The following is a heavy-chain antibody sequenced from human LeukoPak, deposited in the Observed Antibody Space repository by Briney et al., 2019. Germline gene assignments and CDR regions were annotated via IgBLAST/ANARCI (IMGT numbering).Heavy chain of an antibody. Sequence: SETLSLTCAVYGGSFGGYYWSWIRQPPGKGLEWIGEINHSGSTNYNPSLKSRVTISVDTSKNQFSLKLSSVTAADTAVYYCARVSDFWSGTNWFDPWGQGTLVTVSS. V-gene: IGHV4-34*01. CDR2: INHSGST. J-gene: IGHJ5*02. CDR3: ARVSDFWSGTNWFDP. D-gene: IGHD3-3*01. CDR1: GGSFGGYY.